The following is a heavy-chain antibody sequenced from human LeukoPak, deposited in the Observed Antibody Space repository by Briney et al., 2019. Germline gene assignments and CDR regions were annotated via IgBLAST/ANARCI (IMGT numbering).Heavy chain of an antibody. Sequence: GGSLRLSCAGSGCTFSSYSMNWVRQAPGKGLEWVSYISSSSTIYYADSVKGRFTISRDNAKNSLYLQMNSLRAEDTSVYYCATDTEGSGPWGQGTLVTVSS. CDR2: ISSSSTI. V-gene: IGHV3-48*04. CDR3: ATDTEGSGP. J-gene: IGHJ5*02. CDR1: GCTFSSYS.